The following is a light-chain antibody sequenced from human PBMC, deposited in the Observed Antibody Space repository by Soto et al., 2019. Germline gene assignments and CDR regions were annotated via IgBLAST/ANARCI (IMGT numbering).Light chain of an antibody. CDR2: AAS. CDR1: QSVTANY. V-gene: IGKV3-20*01. J-gene: IGKJ1*01. Sequence: DIALTQSPGTLSLSPGERATLSCRASQSVTANYLAWYQQKPGQAPRLLIYAASIGATGIPDRFSGSGSGTDFTLTISRLEPEDFAVYYCLQYGIPLWTFGQGTKVEIK. CDR3: LQYGIPLWT.